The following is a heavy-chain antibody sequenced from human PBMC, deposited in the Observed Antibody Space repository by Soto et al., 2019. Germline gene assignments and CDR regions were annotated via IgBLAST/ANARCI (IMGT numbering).Heavy chain of an antibody. Sequence: GESLKISCKASVYSLSSYWIGWVRQMHGKGLEWMGIIYPGDSDTRYSPSVQGQVTISVDKSISTTYLQWSSLKASDTVMYYCAIPPLAYCSGGNCYKVYFDYWGQGTLVTVSS. CDR2: IYPGDSDT. CDR3: AIPPLAYCSGGNCYKVYFDY. CDR1: VYSLSSYW. V-gene: IGHV5-51*01. J-gene: IGHJ4*02. D-gene: IGHD2-15*01.